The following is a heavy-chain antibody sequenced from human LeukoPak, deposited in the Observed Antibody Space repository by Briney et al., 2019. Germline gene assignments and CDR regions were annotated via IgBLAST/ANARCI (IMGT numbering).Heavy chain of an antibody. V-gene: IGHV1-18*01. CDR3: ARGAMDDDYGGHY. D-gene: IGHD4-23*01. Sequence: GASVKVSCKASGYTFPSYGISWVRQAPGQGLEWMGWLTAYNGNTKYAPKFQGRVTMTTDTSTSTAYMELRSLRFDDTAVYYCARGAMDDDYGGHYWGQGTLVTVSS. CDR1: GYTFPSYG. CDR2: LTAYNGNT. J-gene: IGHJ4*02.